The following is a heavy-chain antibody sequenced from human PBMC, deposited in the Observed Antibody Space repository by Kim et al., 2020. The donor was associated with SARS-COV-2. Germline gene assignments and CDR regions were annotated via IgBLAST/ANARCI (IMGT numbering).Heavy chain of an antibody. CDR1: GFTFSDYY. CDR3: ARRPLWFGEGIQH. J-gene: IGHJ1*01. V-gene: IGHV3-11*01. CDR2: ISSSGSTI. D-gene: IGHD3-10*01. Sequence: GGSLRLSCAASGFTFSDYYMSWIRQAPGKGLEWVSYISSSGSTIYYADSVKGRFTISRDNAKNSLYLKMNSLKAEDAAVYYCARRPLWFGEGIQHWGQGTLVTVSS.